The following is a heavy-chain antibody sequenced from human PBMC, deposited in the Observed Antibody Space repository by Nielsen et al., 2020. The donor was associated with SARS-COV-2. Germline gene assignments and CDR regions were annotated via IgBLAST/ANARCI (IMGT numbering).Heavy chain of an antibody. D-gene: IGHD3-3*01. CDR1: GFTFDDYA. Sequence: GGSLRLSCAASGFTFDDYAMHWVRHAPGKGLEWVSGISWNSGSIGYAYSVKDRFTISRDNAKNSLYLQINSLRAEDTAVYYCAKGHWSTGVRGQRTTVTVSS. CDR2: ISWNSGSI. J-gene: IGHJ6*02. V-gene: IGHV3-9*01. CDR3: AKGHWSTGV.